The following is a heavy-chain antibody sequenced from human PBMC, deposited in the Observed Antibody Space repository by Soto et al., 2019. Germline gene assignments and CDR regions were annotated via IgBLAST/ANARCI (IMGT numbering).Heavy chain of an antibody. CDR2: IYPGDSDT. J-gene: IGHJ5*02. Sequence: GAEVKKPGESLKISCKGSGYSFTSYWIGWVRQMPGKGLEWMGIIYPGDSDTRYSPSFQGQVTISADKSISTAYLQWSSLKASDTAMYYCARRYCSGGSCGNWFDPWGQGTLVTVSS. CDR3: ARRYCSGGSCGNWFDP. V-gene: IGHV5-51*03. CDR1: GYSFTSYW. D-gene: IGHD2-15*01.